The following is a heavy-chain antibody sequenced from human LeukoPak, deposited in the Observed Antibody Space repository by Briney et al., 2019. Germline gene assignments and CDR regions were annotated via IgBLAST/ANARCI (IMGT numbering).Heavy chain of an antibody. CDR2: IYPGDSDT. Sequence: KSGESLKISCKGSGYSFTSYWIGWVRQMPGKGLEWMGIIYPGDSDTRYSPSFQGQVTISADKSISTAYLQWSSLKASDTATYYCARHLGYCTNGVCYSFDYWGQGTLVTVSS. V-gene: IGHV5-51*01. CDR3: ARHLGYCTNGVCYSFDY. D-gene: IGHD2-8*01. CDR1: GYSFTSYW. J-gene: IGHJ4*02.